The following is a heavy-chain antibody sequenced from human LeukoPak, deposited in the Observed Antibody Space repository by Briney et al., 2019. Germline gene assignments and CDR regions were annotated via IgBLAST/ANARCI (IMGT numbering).Heavy chain of an antibody. J-gene: IGHJ4*02. CDR2: IYYSGST. V-gene: IGHV4-59*08. CDR1: GGSISSYY. CDR3: ARLIATRYYFDY. Sequence: SETLSLTCTVSGGSISSYYWSWIRQPPGKGLEWIGYIYYSGSTNYNPSLKSRVTISVDTSKNQFSLKLSSVTAADTAVYYCARLIATRYYFDYWGQGTLVTVSS. D-gene: IGHD6-6*01.